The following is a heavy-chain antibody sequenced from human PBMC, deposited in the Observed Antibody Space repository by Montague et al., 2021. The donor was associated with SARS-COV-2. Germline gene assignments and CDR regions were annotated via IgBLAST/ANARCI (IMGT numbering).Heavy chain of an antibody. Sequence: SETLSLTCTVSGYSISSGYYWGWIRQPPGKGLEWIGSIYHSGSTYYNPSLKSRVTISVDTSKNQFSLKLSSVTAADTAVYYCARVSDFWSGYYTAVGAFDIWGQGTMVTVSS. CDR3: ARVSDFWSGYYTAVGAFDI. CDR1: GYSISSGYY. CDR2: IYHSGST. J-gene: IGHJ3*02. D-gene: IGHD3-3*01. V-gene: IGHV4-38-2*02.